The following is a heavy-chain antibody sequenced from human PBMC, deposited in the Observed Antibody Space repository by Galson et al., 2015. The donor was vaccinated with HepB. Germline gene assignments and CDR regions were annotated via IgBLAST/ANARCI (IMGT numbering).Heavy chain of an antibody. Sequence: SLRLSCAASGFTFSSYAMHWVRQAPGKGLEYVSAISSNGGSTYYADSVKGRFTISRDNSKNTLYLQMSSLRAEDTAVYYCVKDPDPRRIITMVRGVIIEYYGMDVWGQGTTVTVSS. CDR2: ISSNGGST. V-gene: IGHV3-64D*06. J-gene: IGHJ6*02. CDR1: GFTFSSYA. D-gene: IGHD3-10*01. CDR3: VKDPDPRRIITMVRGVIIEYYGMDV.